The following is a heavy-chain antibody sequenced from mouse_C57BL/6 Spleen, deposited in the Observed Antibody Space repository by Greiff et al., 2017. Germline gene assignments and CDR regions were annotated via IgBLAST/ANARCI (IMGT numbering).Heavy chain of an antibody. V-gene: IGHV1-26*01. CDR2: INPNNGGT. D-gene: IGHD1-1*01. Sequence: EVKLQESGPELVKPGASVKISCKASGYTFTDYYMNWVKQSHGKSLEWIGDINPNNGGTSYNQKFKGKATLTVDKSSSTAYMELRSLTSEDSAVYYCASYGSSPFAYWGQGTLVTVSA. CDR1: GYTFTDYY. CDR3: ASYGSSPFAY. J-gene: IGHJ3*01.